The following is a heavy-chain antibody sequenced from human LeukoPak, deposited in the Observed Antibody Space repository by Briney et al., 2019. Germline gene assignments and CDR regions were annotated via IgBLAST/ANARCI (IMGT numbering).Heavy chain of an antibody. J-gene: IGHJ2*01. CDR2: IYGDDET. D-gene: IGHD6-19*01. CDR3: ARSGQDGLGYWYFGL. Sequence: GGSLRLSCAASGFTITTNYMNWVRQAPGKGLEWVSVIYGDDETNYADSVKGRFTISRDNSKNTLYLQMNSLRADDTAVYYCARSGQDGLGYWYFGLWGRGTLVTVSS. CDR1: GFTITTNY. V-gene: IGHV3-53*01.